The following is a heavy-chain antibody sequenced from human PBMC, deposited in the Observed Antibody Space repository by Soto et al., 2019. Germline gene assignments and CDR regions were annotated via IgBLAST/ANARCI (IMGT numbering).Heavy chain of an antibody. CDR3: ARESYGDFVY. CDR2: IYYGGST. V-gene: IGHV4-61*01. J-gene: IGHJ4*02. Sequence: QVQLPESGPRLVKPSETLSLTCTVSGGSVTSGNYYLTWIRQPPGKGPEWIGHIYYGGSTDYNPYLKSRVTISVDTSKTQFFLKLTSVTAADMAVYFCARESYGDFVYWGSGTLVTVSS. CDR1: GGSVTSGNYY. D-gene: IGHD4-17*01.